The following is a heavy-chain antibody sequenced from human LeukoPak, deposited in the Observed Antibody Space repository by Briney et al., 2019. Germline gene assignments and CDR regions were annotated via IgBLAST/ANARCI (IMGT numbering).Heavy chain of an antibody. Sequence: GASVKVSRKASGYTFTGYYIHWVRQAPGQGLEWMGWINPNSGGTNYVQKLQGRVTMTRDTSISTGYMELSRVRSDDTAVYYCARWDCSGGSCYDAFDIWGQGTMVTVSS. J-gene: IGHJ3*02. D-gene: IGHD2-15*01. CDR1: GYTFTGYY. CDR2: INPNSGGT. V-gene: IGHV1-2*02. CDR3: ARWDCSGGSCYDAFDI.